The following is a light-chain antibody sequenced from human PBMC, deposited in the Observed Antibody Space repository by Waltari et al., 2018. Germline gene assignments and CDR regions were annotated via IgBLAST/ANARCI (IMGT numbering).Light chain of an antibody. V-gene: IGKV1-13*02. Sequence: AIQLTQSPSSLSASVGDRVTISCRASVTVSSALAWYQQKPGKAPKLLIYDVFNLQSGVPSRFSGSGSGIDFNLTISDLQPEDFATYYCQQFNSYPLTFGGGTKVEI. CDR2: DVF. J-gene: IGKJ4*01. CDR1: VTVSSA. CDR3: QQFNSYPLT.